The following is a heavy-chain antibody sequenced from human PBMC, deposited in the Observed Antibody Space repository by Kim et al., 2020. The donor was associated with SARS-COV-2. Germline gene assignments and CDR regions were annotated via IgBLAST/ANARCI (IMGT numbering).Heavy chain of an antibody. V-gene: IGHV4-4*02. CDR2: ST. D-gene: IGHD6-19*01. CDR3: ARVSHSSGDY. Sequence: STNYNPSLKSRVTISVDKSKNQFSLKLSSVTAADTAVYYCARVSHSSGDYWGQGTLVTVSS. J-gene: IGHJ4*02.